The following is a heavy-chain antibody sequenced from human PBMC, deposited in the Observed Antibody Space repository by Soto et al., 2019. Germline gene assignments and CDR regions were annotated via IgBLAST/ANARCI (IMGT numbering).Heavy chain of an antibody. J-gene: IGHJ5*02. D-gene: IGHD3-16*02. CDR3: ARLTFGGVIVRWWFGP. Sequence: SETLSLTCTVSGGSMSSSSYYWGWIRQPPGKGLEWIGSIYYSGSTYYNPSLKSRVTISVDTSKNQFSLKLSSVTAADTAVYYCARLTFGGVIVRWWFGPWGQGTLVTVSP. CDR1: GGSMSSSSYY. CDR2: IYYSGST. V-gene: IGHV4-39*01.